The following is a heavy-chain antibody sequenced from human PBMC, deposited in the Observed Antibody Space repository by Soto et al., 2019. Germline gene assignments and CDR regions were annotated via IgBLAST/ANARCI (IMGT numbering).Heavy chain of an antibody. J-gene: IGHJ3*02. Sequence: GGSLRLSCTASGFTFGDYAMSWFRQAPGKGLEWVGFIRSKAYGGTTEYAASVKGRFTISRDDSKSIAYLQMNSLKTEDTAVYYCTRSAILTGYSGAYDIWGQGTMVTVS. CDR3: TRSAILTGYSGAYDI. D-gene: IGHD3-9*01. CDR2: IRSKAYGGTT. CDR1: GFTFGDYA. V-gene: IGHV3-49*03.